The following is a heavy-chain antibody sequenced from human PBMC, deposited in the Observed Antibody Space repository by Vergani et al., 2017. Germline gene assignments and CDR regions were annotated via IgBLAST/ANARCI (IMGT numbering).Heavy chain of an antibody. CDR3: ARAGGYCSGGSCLYMSGYYYYGMDV. Sequence: QVQLQESGPGLVKPSETLSLTCTVSGGSISSYYWSWIRQPPGKGLEWIGYIYYSGSTNYNPSLKSRVTISVDTSKNQFSLKLSSVTAADTAVYYCARAGGYCSGGSCLYMSGYYYYGMDVWGQXP. V-gene: IGHV4-59*01. J-gene: IGHJ6*02. D-gene: IGHD2-15*01. CDR1: GGSISSYY. CDR2: IYYSGST.